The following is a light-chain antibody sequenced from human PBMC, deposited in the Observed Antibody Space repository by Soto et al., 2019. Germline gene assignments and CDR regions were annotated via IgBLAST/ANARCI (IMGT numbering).Light chain of an antibody. V-gene: IGKV1-5*03. CDR3: QHYHTSPWT. J-gene: IGKJ1*01. CDR1: QRISYW. Sequence: DIQMTQSPSTLSASVGDSVTITCRASQRISYWLAWFQQKPGKAPQLLITEASNLEAVVPSTFSGSGYWTEFTLTIICLHPDDFASYTCQHYHTSPWTFGQGTKVEIK. CDR2: EAS.